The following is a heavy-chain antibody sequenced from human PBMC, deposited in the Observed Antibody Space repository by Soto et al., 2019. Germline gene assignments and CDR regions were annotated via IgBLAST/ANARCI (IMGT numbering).Heavy chain of an antibody. CDR3: ARDRGSCYFDY. J-gene: IGHJ4*02. Sequence: GGSLRLSCAASGFTFSSYGMHWVRQAPGKGLEWVAVIWYDGSNKYYADSVKGRFTISRDNSKNTLYLQMNSLRAEDTAVYYCARDRGSCYFDYWGQGTLVTVSS. V-gene: IGHV3-33*01. CDR1: GFTFSSYG. D-gene: IGHD1-26*01. CDR2: IWYDGSNK.